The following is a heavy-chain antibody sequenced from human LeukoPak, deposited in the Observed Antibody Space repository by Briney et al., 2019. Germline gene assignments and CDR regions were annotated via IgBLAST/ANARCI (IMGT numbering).Heavy chain of an antibody. Sequence: PGGSLRLSCAASGFTFSSYGMHWVRQAPGKGLEWVSSISSSSSYIYYADSVKGRFTISRDNAKNSLYLQMNSLRAEDTAVYYCATGGWYYHDSSGYHLIDYWGQGTLVTVSS. CDR3: ATGGWYYHDSSGYHLIDY. J-gene: IGHJ4*02. CDR1: GFTFSSYG. D-gene: IGHD3-22*01. CDR2: ISSSSSYI. V-gene: IGHV3-21*06.